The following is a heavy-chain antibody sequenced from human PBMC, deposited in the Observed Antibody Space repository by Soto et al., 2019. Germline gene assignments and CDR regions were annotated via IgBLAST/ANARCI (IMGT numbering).Heavy chain of an antibody. Sequence: EVQLVESGGGLVQPGGSRRVSCAASGFTFSSHWMHWVRQAPGKGLVWVSRIKTDGSNTNYADSVKGRFTISRDNAKNTLYLEMNSLRAEDTAVYYCARWFPNHYRFDVWGQGTMVTVSS. CDR3: ARWFPNHYRFDV. CDR2: IKTDGSNT. V-gene: IGHV3-74*01. D-gene: IGHD3-10*01. J-gene: IGHJ3*01. CDR1: GFTFSSHW.